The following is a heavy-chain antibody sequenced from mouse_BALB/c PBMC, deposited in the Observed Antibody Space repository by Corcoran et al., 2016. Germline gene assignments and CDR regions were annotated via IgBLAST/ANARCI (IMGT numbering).Heavy chain of an antibody. J-gene: IGHJ3*01. CDR2: MLPGSGST. V-gene: IGHV1-9*01. Sequence: QVQLQQYGAELMKPGASVKISGRATGYTFRSYWRDWVKQRPGHGRVWIGEMLPGSGSTNYNEKFKGKATVTADTSSNTAYIQLISLTSVDSAAYYCARRLYGNYLAYCGHGTLLTVS. D-gene: IGHD2-1*01. CDR3: ARRLYGNYLAY. CDR1: GYTFRSYW.